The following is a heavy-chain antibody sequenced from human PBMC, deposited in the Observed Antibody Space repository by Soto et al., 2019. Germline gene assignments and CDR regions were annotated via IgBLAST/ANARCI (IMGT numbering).Heavy chain of an antibody. D-gene: IGHD4-17*01. Sequence: GGSLRLSCTASGFTFGDYAMSWFRQAPGKGLEWVGFIRSKAYGGTTEYAASVKGRFTISRDDSKSIAHLQMNSLKTEDTAVYYCTRDKLRYGDYPFDYWGQGTLVTVSS. CDR3: TRDKLRYGDYPFDY. J-gene: IGHJ4*02. V-gene: IGHV3-49*03. CDR2: IRSKAYGGTT. CDR1: GFTFGDYA.